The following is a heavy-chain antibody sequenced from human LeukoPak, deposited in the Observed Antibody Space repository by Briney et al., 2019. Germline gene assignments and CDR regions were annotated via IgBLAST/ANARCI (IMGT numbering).Heavy chain of an antibody. J-gene: IGHJ5*02. V-gene: IGHV1-2*02. CDR2: INPNSGGT. CDR1: GYTFTGYY. CDR3: ARDSSPITMVRGGYNWFDP. D-gene: IGHD3-10*01. Sequence: ASVKVSCKASGYTFTGYYMHWVRQAPGQGLEWMGWINPNSGGTNYAQKLQGRVTMTTDTSTSTAYMELRSLRSDDTAVYYCARDSSPITMVRGGYNWFDPWGQGTLVTVSS.